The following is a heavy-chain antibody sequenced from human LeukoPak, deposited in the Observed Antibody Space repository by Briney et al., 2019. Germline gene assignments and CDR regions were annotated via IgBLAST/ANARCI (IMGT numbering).Heavy chain of an antibody. CDR2: ISSSSSYI. D-gene: IGHD1-14*01. Sequence: PGESLRLSCAASGFTFSSYSMNWVRQAPGKGLEWVSSISSSSSYIYYADSVKGRFTISRDNAKNSLYLQMNSLRAEDTAVYYCARVATQTNDYWGQGTLVTVSS. CDR3: ARVATQTNDY. J-gene: IGHJ4*02. V-gene: IGHV3-21*01. CDR1: GFTFSSYS.